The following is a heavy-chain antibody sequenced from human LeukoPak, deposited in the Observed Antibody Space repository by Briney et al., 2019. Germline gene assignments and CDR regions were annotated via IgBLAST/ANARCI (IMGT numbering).Heavy chain of an antibody. Sequence: GGSLRLSCAAPGFTFDDYAMHWVRQAPGKGLEWVSLISGDGGSTYYADSVKGRFTISRDNSKNSLYLQMNSLRTEDTALYYCASFSSIAARPFDYWGQGTLVTVSS. CDR2: ISGDGGST. D-gene: IGHD6-6*01. J-gene: IGHJ4*02. CDR3: ASFSSIAARPFDY. CDR1: GFTFDDYA. V-gene: IGHV3-43*02.